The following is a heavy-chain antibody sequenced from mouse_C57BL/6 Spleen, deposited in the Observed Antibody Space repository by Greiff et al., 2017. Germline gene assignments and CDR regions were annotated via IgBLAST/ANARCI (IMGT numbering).Heavy chain of an antibody. V-gene: IGHV1-80*01. CDR1: GYAFSSYW. Sequence: QVHVKQSGAELVKPGASVKISCKASGYAFSSYWMNWVKQRPGKGLEWIGQIYPGDGDTNYNGKFKGKATLTADKSSSTAYMQLSSLTSEDSAVYVCARITTVVAPYFDYWGQGTTLTVSS. D-gene: IGHD1-1*01. CDR2: IYPGDGDT. CDR3: ARITTVVAPYFDY. J-gene: IGHJ2*01.